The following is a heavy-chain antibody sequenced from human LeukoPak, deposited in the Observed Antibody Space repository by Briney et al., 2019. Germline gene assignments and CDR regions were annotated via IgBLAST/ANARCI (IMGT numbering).Heavy chain of an antibody. Sequence: GSVKVSCEASGYTFTSYAMNWVRQAPGQGLEWMGWINTNTGNPTYAQGFTGRFVFSLDTTVSTAYLQISSLKAEDTAVYYCTTQGYDILTVYSYWGEGTLVTVSS. J-gene: IGHJ4*02. D-gene: IGHD3-9*01. CDR1: GYTFTSYA. CDR2: INTNTGNP. V-gene: IGHV7-4-1*02. CDR3: TTQGYDILTVYSY.